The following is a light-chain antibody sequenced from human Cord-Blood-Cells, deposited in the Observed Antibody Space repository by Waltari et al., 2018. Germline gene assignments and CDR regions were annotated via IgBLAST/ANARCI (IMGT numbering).Light chain of an antibody. Sequence: EIVMTQSPAPLSVSPGERATLPSRASQSVSSILAWYQQKPGQAPRLLIYGASTRATGIPARFSGSGSGTEFTLTISSLQSEDFAFYYCQQYNNWPPLTFGGGTKVEIK. V-gene: IGKV3-15*01. J-gene: IGKJ4*01. CDR1: QSVSSI. CDR3: QQYNNWPPLT. CDR2: GAS.